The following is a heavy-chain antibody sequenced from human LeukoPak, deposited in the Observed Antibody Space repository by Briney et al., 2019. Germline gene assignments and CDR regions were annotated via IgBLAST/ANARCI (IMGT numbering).Heavy chain of an antibody. J-gene: IGHJ4*02. CDR1: GFTFSSYS. Sequence: GGSLRLSCAASGFTFSSYSMNWVRQAPGKGLEWVSSISSSSSYIYYADSVKGRFTISRDNAKNSLYLQMNSLRAEDTAVYYCARAAPSYYDILTPHPFDYWGQGTLVTVSS. V-gene: IGHV3-21*01. CDR3: ARAAPSYYDILTPHPFDY. D-gene: IGHD3-9*01. CDR2: ISSSSSYI.